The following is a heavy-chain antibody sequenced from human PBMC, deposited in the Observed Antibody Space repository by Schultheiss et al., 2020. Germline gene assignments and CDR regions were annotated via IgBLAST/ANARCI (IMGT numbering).Heavy chain of an antibody. CDR2: IYYSGST. J-gene: IGHJ6*04. CDR3: ALGSGYYRPRGMDV. D-gene: IGHD3-3*01. CDR1: GGSFSGYY. Sequence: SETLSLTCAVYGGSFSGYYWGWIRQPPGKGLEWIGSIYYSGSTYYNPSLKSRVTISVDTSKNQFSLKLSSVTAADTAVYFCALGSGYYRPRGMDVWGKGTTVTVSS. V-gene: IGHV4-39*01.